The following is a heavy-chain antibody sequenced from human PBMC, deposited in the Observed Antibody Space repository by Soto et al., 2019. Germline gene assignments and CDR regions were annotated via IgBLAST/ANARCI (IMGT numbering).Heavy chain of an antibody. D-gene: IGHD2-15*01. V-gene: IGHV4-31*11. CDR2: MHHSLRL. CDR3: ARWVEVSLDYFDS. CDR1: GAYMANAYSY. Sequence: SVTLSLTCAVAGAYMANAYSYWGWVRHILGKGLEGIGHMHHSLRLLYSPFLKGRVAISVYSSKNQFSLYLYSVTAADTALYFCARWVEVSLDYFDSWGQG. J-gene: IGHJ4*02.